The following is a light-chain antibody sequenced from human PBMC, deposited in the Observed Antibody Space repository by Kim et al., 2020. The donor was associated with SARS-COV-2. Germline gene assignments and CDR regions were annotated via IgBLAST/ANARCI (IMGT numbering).Light chain of an antibody. J-gene: IGLJ1*01. V-gene: IGLV1-40*01. CDR2: SNG. Sequence: TGTISCIGSSSKIGAGYDVHWDQQLPTTAPKLLIDSNGNRPSGVPDRFSGSKSGTSASLAITGLQAEDEADYYCQSYDSSLSGYVFGSGTKVTVL. CDR1: SSKIGAGYD. CDR3: QSYDSSLSGYV.